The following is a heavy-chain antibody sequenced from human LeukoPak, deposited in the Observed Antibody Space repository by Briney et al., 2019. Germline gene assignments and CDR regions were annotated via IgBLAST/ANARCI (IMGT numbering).Heavy chain of an antibody. CDR3: AKVMGVFGVPKGAYYFDY. CDR2: ISGSGGST. D-gene: IGHD3-3*01. Sequence: GGSLSLSCAPSGFPFSSYAMSWVRQAPGKGRGWVSAISGSGGSTYYADSVKGRFTISGDNSKNTLYLQMNSLRAEDTAVYYCAKVMGVFGVPKGAYYFDYWGQGTLVTVSS. CDR1: GFPFSSYA. J-gene: IGHJ4*02. V-gene: IGHV3-23*01.